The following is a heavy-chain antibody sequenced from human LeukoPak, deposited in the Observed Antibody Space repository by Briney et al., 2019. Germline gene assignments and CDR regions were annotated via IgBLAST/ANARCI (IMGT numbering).Heavy chain of an antibody. Sequence: GGSLRLSCAASGFTFSSYAMHWVRQAPGKGLEYVSAISCNGGSTYYANSVKGRFTISRDNSKYTLYLQMGSLRAEDMVVYYCARGGSGYCSSTSCFGFDYWGQGTLVTVSS. J-gene: IGHJ4*02. V-gene: IGHV3-64*01. CDR1: GFTFSSYA. D-gene: IGHD2-2*01. CDR2: ISCNGGST. CDR3: ARGGSGYCSSTSCFGFDY.